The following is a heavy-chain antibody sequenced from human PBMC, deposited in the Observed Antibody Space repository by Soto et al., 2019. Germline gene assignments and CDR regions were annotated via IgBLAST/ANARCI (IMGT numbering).Heavy chain of an antibody. Sequence: PGGRLKLSCAAPGSTFRSYSMNWVSQAPGRGLGWDSYISSSSSTTYYGACERRSHTIPRDNAKNSLYLQMNSLRDEDTAVHDCARDLYCSSSSCQEVTYYYYYGMDVWGQGTTVTVSS. CDR3: ARDLYCSSSSCQEVTYYYYYGMDV. CDR1: GSTFRSYS. V-gene: IGHV3-48*02. CDR2: ISSSSSTT. D-gene: IGHD2-2*01. J-gene: IGHJ6*02.